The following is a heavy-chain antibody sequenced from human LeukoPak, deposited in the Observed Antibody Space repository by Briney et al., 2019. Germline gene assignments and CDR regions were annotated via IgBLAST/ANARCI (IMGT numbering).Heavy chain of an antibody. J-gene: IGHJ6*03. V-gene: IGHV3-66*03. CDR2: IYTSGIT. Sequence: GGSLGLSCGASGFTISDNYVTWVRQAPGKGLEWVSVIYTSGITYFADSVKGRFSISRDNSKNTVYLQMNSLRGEDSAVYYCARDWPHCSSTSCYFYMDVWGRGTTVTVSS. CDR3: ARDWPHCSSTSCYFYMDV. D-gene: IGHD2-2*01. CDR1: GFTISDNY.